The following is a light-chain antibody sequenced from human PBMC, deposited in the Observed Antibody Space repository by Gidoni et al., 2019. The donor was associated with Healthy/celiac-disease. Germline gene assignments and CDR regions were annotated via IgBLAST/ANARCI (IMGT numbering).Light chain of an antibody. Sequence: SYELTQPPSVSGSPGQTASITCSGDKLGDKYACWYQQRPGQSPVLVIYQDSKRPAGIPGRFSGSNSENTATLTISETQAMDEADYYCQAWDSSVVFGGGTKLTGL. J-gene: IGLJ2*01. CDR3: QAWDSSVV. V-gene: IGLV3-1*01. CDR1: KLGDKY. CDR2: QDS.